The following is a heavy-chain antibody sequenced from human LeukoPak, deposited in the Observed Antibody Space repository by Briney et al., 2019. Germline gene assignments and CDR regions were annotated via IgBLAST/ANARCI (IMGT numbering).Heavy chain of an antibody. V-gene: IGHV3-23*01. D-gene: IGHD1-26*01. CDR1: GFTFSSYA. CDR2: ISGSGSNT. J-gene: IGHJ4*02. Sequence: PGGSLRLSCAASGFTFSSYAMSWVRQAPGKGLEWVSAISGSGSNTYYADSVKGRFTISRDNSKNTLYLQMNSLRAEDTAVYYCAKVRIVGATTGFDYWGQGTLVIVSS. CDR3: AKVRIVGATTGFDY.